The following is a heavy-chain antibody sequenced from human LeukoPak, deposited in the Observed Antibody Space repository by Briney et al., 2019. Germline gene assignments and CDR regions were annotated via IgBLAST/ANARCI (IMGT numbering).Heavy chain of an antibody. CDR2: INSDGSST. Sequence: GGSLRLSCAASGFTFSSYWMHWVRQAPGKGLVWFSRINSDGSSTSYADSVKGRFTISRDNAKNTLYLQMNSLRAEDTAVYYCTRDTLYCSGGYCYHDIWGQGTMVTVSS. J-gene: IGHJ3*02. V-gene: IGHV3-74*01. CDR1: GFTFSSYW. D-gene: IGHD2-15*01. CDR3: TRDTLYCSGGYCYHDI.